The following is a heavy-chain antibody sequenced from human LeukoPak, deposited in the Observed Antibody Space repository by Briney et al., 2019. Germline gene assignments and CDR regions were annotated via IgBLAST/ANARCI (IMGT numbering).Heavy chain of an antibody. CDR3: ARKGSSTWYTYWFDP. V-gene: IGHV4-59*12. CDR1: GGSISSYY. J-gene: IGHJ5*02. CDR2: IYYSGST. Sequence: SETLSLTCTVSGGSISSYYWSWIRQPPGKGLEWIGYIYYSGSTNYNPSLKSRVTISVDTFKNQFSLKVSSLTAADTAVYYCARKGSSTWYTYWFDPWGQGTLVTVSS. D-gene: IGHD6-13*01.